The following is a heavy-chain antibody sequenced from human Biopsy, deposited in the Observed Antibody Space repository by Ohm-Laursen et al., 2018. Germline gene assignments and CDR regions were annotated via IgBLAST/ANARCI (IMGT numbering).Heavy chain of an antibody. CDR3: AADINVWNVNY. CDR1: GYTLNELS. V-gene: IGHV1-24*01. CDR2: FAPENGKT. Sequence: ASVKVSCKVSGYTLNELSMHWVRQVPGKGLEWMGGFAPENGKTVYAQNFQARVSLTEDTSTDTAYMELRILRSEDTAVYYCAADINVWNVNYWGQGTQVTVSS. J-gene: IGHJ4*02. D-gene: IGHD1-1*01.